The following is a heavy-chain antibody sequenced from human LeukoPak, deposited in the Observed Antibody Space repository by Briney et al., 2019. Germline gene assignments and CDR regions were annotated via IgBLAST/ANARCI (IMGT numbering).Heavy chain of an antibody. CDR2: IKQDGSEK. CDR3: AKEGAYPIITYNS. D-gene: IGHD1-14*01. J-gene: IGHJ4*02. CDR1: GFTFSSYW. V-gene: IGHV3-7*01. Sequence: GGSLRLSCAASGFTFSSYWMSWVRQAPGKGLEWVANIKQDGSEKYYVDSVKGRFTISRDNAKNSLYLQMNSLRAEDAGVYYCAKEGAYPIITYNSWGQGTLVTVSS.